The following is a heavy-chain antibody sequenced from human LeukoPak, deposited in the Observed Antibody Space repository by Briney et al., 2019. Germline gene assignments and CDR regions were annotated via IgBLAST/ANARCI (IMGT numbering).Heavy chain of an antibody. D-gene: IGHD6-13*01. J-gene: IGHJ3*02. V-gene: IGHV3-53*01. CDR3: ARGLAAAGDAFDI. Sequence: GGSLRLSCAASGFTFSSHSMDWVRQAPGKGLEWVSVIYSGGSTYYADSVKGRFTISRDNSKNTLYLQMNSLRAEDTAVYYCARGLAAAGDAFDIWGQGTMVTVSS. CDR2: IYSGGST. CDR1: GFTFSSHS.